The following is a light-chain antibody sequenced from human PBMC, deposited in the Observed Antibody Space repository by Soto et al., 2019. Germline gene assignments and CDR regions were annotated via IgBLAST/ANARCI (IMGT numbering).Light chain of an antibody. CDR1: QSVSTY. CDR3: QQLSNWAPGPS. V-gene: IGKV3-11*01. CDR2: DAS. J-gene: IGKJ5*01. Sequence: EIVLTQSPATLSLSPGERATLSCRDSQSVSTYLAWYQQKPGQAPRLLIYDASNRATGIPARFSGSGSGTDYALTISGLEPADFAVYCCQQLSNWAPGPSLGQGTRLAIK.